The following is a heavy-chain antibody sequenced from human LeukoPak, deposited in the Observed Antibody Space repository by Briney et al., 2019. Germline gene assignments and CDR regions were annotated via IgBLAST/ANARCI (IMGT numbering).Heavy chain of an antibody. J-gene: IGHJ4*02. CDR2: IYYSGST. CDR1: GGSISSYY. V-gene: IGHV4-59*01. CDR3: ARDVRDGYLDY. Sequence: SETLSLTCTVSGGSISSYYWSWIRQPPGKGLEWIGYIYYSGSTNYNPSLKSRDTISVDTSKNQFSLKLSSVTAADTAVYYCARDVRDGYLDYWGQGTLVTVSS. D-gene: IGHD5-24*01.